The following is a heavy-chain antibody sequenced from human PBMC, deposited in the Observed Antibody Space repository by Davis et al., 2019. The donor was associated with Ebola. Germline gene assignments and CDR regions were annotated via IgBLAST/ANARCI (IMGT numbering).Heavy chain of an antibody. J-gene: IGHJ4*02. CDR2: ISYDGSNK. CDR3: ARGPGGWIAATLPNLDY. D-gene: IGHD6-13*01. V-gene: IGHV3-30-3*01. CDR1: GFTFSSYA. Sequence: SLKISCAASGFTFSSYAMHWVRQAPGKGLEWVAAISYDGSNKYYADSVKGRFTISRDNSKNTLYLQMNSLRAEDTAVYYCARGPGGWIAATLPNLDYWGQGTLVTVSS.